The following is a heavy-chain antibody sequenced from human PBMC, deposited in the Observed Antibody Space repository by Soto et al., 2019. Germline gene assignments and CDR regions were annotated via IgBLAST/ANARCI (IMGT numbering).Heavy chain of an antibody. CDR3: ARVSVRDYGAGTYGYLDA. CDR2: ISHSGST. Sequence: PSETLSLTCAVHGGSFTGYYWSWIRQPPGKGLEWIGEISHSGSTNYNPSLKSRVTISLDTSKNQFSQTLTSVTDADTAFYYCARVSVRDYGAGTYGYLDAWGQGTMVTVSS. D-gene: IGHD3-10*01. CDR1: GGSFTGYY. V-gene: IGHV4-34*01. J-gene: IGHJ4*02.